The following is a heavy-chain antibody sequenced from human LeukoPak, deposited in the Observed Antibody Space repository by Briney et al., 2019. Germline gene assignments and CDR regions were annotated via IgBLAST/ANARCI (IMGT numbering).Heavy chain of an antibody. CDR1: GGSISSYY. V-gene: IGHV4-59*08. J-gene: IGHJ4*02. CDR3: AGTMVRGVIITAFDY. CDR2: IYYSGST. Sequence: SETLSLTCTVSGGSISSYYWSRIRQPPGKGLEWIGYIYYSGSTNYNPSLKSRVTISVDTSKNQFSLKLSSVTAADTAVYYCAGTMVRGVIITAFDYWGQGTLVTVSS. D-gene: IGHD3-10*01.